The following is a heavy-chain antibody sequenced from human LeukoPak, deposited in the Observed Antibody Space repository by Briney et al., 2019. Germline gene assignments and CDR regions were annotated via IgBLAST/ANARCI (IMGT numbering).Heavy chain of an antibody. J-gene: IGHJ4*02. D-gene: IGHD1-26*01. CDR1: GFTFSSHG. CDR2: IWYDGSNK. CDR3: ARGALVGATRGFDY. V-gene: IGHV3-33*01. Sequence: SGGSLRLSCAASGFTFSSHGMHWVRQAPGKGLEWVAVIWYDGSNKYYADSVKGRFTISRDNSKNTLYLQMNSLRAEDTAVYYCARGALVGATRGFDYWGQGTLVTVSS.